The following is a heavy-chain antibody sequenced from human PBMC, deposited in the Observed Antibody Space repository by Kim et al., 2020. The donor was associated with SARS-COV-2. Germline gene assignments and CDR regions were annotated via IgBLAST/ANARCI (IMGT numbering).Heavy chain of an antibody. Sequence: GESLKISCKGSGYSFTSYWIGWVRQMPGKGLEWMGIIYPGDSDTRYSPSFQGQVTISADKSISTAYLQWSSLKASDTAMYYCARGDDILTGYYGYGMDVWGQGTTVTVSS. CDR2: IYPGDSDT. J-gene: IGHJ6*02. D-gene: IGHD3-9*01. CDR1: GYSFTSYW. CDR3: ARGDDILTGYYGYGMDV. V-gene: IGHV5-51*01.